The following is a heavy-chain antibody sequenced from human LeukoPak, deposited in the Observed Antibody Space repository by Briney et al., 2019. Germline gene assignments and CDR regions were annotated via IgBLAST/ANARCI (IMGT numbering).Heavy chain of an antibody. V-gene: IGHV4-34*01. D-gene: IGHD6-13*01. J-gene: IGHJ1*01. CDR3: LVAAAGLGSQH. CDR1: GGSFIGLF. Sequence: SETLSLTCAGSGGSFIGLFWNWIRQPPGKGLEWIGEINHSGSTSYNPSLKSRATISVDTSRNQFSLKLSSMTAADTAVYYCLVAAAGLGSQHWGQGTLVTVSS. CDR2: INHSGST.